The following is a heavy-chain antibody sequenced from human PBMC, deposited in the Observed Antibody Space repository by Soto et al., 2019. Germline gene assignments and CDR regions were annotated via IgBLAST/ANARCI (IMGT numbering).Heavy chain of an antibody. CDR3: ARDPAPIGWYDY. CDR2: INSDGSSA. D-gene: IGHD6-19*01. V-gene: IGHV3-74*01. CDR1: GLTFSSYW. J-gene: IGHJ4*02. Sequence: GGSLRLSCAASGLTFSSYWMHWVRQAPGKGLVWVSRINSDGSSAVYADSVKGRFTISRDNAKNKLYLQMNILRTEDTAMYYCARDPAPIGWYDYWGQGSLVTVSS.